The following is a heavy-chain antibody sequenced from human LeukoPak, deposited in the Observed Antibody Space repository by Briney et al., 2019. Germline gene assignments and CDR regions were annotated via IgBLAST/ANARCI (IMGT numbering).Heavy chain of an antibody. CDR3: AFIGGWYYQFDP. Sequence: GGSLRLSCAASGFTFSDYYMSWIRQAPGKGLEWVSVIYSGGSTYYADSVKGRFTISRDNSKNTLYLQMNSLRAEDTAVYYCAFIGGWYYQFDPWGQGTLVTVSS. CDR2: IYSGGST. CDR1: GFTFSDYY. J-gene: IGHJ5*02. V-gene: IGHV3-53*01. D-gene: IGHD6-19*01.